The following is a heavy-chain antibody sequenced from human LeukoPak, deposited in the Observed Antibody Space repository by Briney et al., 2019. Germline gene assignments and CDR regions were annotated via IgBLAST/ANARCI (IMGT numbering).Heavy chain of an antibody. J-gene: IGHJ4*02. CDR2: VSGSSGST. V-gene: IGHV3-23*01. Sequence: PGGSLRLSCAASGFTFSSYAMSWVRQAPGKGLQWVSTVSGSSGSTYYADSVKGRFTISRDNSKNTVYLQMNSLRAEDTAVYYCAKDPYGTRYFDYWGQGTLVTVSS. CDR3: AKDPYGTRYFDY. CDR1: GFTFSSYA. D-gene: IGHD2-2*01.